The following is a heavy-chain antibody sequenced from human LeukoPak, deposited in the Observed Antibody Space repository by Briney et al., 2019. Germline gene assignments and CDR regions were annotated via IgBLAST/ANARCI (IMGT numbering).Heavy chain of an antibody. CDR3: AKEGYCSSTSCYTHYYGMDV. CDR2: ISGSGGST. Sequence: GGSLRLSCAASGFTFSSYAMSWVRQAPGKGLEWVSAISGSGGSTYYADSVKGRFTISRDNSKNTLYLQMNSLRAEDTAVYYCAKEGYCSSTSCYTHYYGMDVWGKGTTVTVSS. D-gene: IGHD2-2*02. CDR1: GFTFSSYA. V-gene: IGHV3-23*01. J-gene: IGHJ6*04.